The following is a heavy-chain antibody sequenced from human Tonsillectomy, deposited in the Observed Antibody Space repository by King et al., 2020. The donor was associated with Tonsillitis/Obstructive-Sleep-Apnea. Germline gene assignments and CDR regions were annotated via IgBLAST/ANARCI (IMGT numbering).Heavy chain of an antibody. J-gene: IGHJ4*02. D-gene: IGHD3-3*01. CDR1: GVSISSYY. V-gene: IGHV4-59*01. CDR2: ISYSGST. CDR3: ARLTNYDFWSGYHFDY. Sequence: VQLQESGPGLVKPSETLSLTCTVSGVSISSYYWSWIRQPPGKGLEWIWDISYSGSTHYNPSLKSRFPISLDTSKNQLSLKRGSVTAADTAVYNCARLTNYDFWSGYHFDYWGQGTLVTVSS.